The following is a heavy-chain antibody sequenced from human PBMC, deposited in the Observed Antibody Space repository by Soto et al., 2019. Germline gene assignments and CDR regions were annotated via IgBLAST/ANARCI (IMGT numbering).Heavy chain of an antibody. D-gene: IGHD4-17*01. CDR3: ASQRPTVTTFDY. Sequence: QVQLQQWGAGLLKPSETLSFTCAVYGGSFSDYYWNWIRQPPGKGLEWIGEINHSGSTNYNPSLKSRVSISVDTSKNQFSLRLSSVTAADTAIYYCASQRPTVTTFDYWGQGTPVTVSS. CDR2: INHSGST. J-gene: IGHJ4*02. CDR1: GGSFSDYY. V-gene: IGHV4-34*01.